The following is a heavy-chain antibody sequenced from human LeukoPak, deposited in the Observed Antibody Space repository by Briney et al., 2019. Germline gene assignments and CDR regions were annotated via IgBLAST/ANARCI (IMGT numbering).Heavy chain of an antibody. Sequence: GASVKVSCKASGYTFTGYYMHWVRQAPGQGLEWMGWINPNSGGTNYAQKFQGRVTMTRDTSISTAYMELSRLRSDDTAVYYCARPHYDILTGYPYYFDYWGQGTLVTVSS. CDR3: ARPHYDILTGYPYYFDY. CDR1: GYTFTGYY. V-gene: IGHV1-2*02. CDR2: INPNSGGT. J-gene: IGHJ4*02. D-gene: IGHD3-9*01.